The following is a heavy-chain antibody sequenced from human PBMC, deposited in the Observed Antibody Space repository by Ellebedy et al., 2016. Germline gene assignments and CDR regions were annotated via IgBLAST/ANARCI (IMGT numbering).Heavy chain of an antibody. D-gene: IGHD1-20*01. CDR3: ARVTITDHLDYNMDV. V-gene: IGHV3-21*01. J-gene: IGHJ6*02. Sequence: GGSLRLSCAASGFSISSHSMNWVRQAPGKGLEWVSSITGSSTSIFYADSVKGRFTISRDNADNSVSLQMNSLRAEDTAVYYCARVTITDHLDYNMDVWGQGTTVTVSS. CDR1: GFSISSHS. CDR2: ITGSSTSI.